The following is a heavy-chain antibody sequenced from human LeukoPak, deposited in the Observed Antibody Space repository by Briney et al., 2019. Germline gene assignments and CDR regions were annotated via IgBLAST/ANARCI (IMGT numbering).Heavy chain of an antibody. CDR3: ARASITMVQGVIIEYFDY. CDR2: TYYRSKWYN. J-gene: IGHJ4*02. D-gene: IGHD3-10*01. V-gene: IGHV6-1*01. Sequence: SQTLSLTCAISGDSVSSNSAAWNWIRQSPSRGLEWLGRTYYRSKWYNDYAVSVKSRITINPDTSKNQFSLQLNSVTPEDTAVYYCARASITMVQGVIIEYFDYWGQGTLVTVSS. CDR1: GDSVSSNSAA.